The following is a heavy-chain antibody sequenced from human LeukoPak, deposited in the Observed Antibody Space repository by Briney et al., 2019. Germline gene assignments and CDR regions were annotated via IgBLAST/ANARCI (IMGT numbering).Heavy chain of an antibody. Sequence: SETLSLTCAVSGGSISSSNWWSWVRQPTGKALEWIGEIYHSGSTNYSPSLKSRVTISVDKSKNQFSLKLSSVTAADTAVYYCATSTAAAGTLYYFDYWGQGTLVTVSS. V-gene: IGHV4-4*02. CDR2: IYHSGST. J-gene: IGHJ4*02. D-gene: IGHD6-13*01. CDR3: ATSTAAAGTLYYFDY. CDR1: GGSISSSNW.